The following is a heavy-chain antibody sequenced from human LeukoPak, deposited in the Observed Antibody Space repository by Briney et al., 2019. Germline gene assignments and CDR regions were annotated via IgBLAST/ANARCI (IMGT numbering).Heavy chain of an antibody. V-gene: IGHV3-21*01. CDR1: GFTFSSYS. CDR2: IISSSSYI. CDR3: AREGYCSSTSCYRSYYYGMDV. D-gene: IGHD2-2*01. Sequence: GGSLRLSCAASGFTFSSYSMNWVRQAPGKGLEWVSSIISSSSYIYYADSLKGRFTISRDNAKNSLYLQMNSLRAEDTAVYYCAREGYCSSTSCYRSYYYGMDVWGKGPTVTVSS. J-gene: IGHJ6*04.